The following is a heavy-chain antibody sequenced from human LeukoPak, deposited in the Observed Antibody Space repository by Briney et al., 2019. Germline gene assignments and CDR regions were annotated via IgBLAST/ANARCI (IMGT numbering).Heavy chain of an antibody. CDR2: ILYDGSNK. V-gene: IGHV3-30*18. J-gene: IGHJ6*01. CDR1: GFTFSNYW. CDR3: AKAYTYRRNYYHGMDV. Sequence: PGGTLRLSCATSGFTFSNYWMSWVRQAPGKGLEWVAVILYDGSNKDYADSVKGRFTISRDNSKSTLYLQMNSLRAEDTAVYYCAKAYTYRRNYYHGMDVWGQGTTITVSS. D-gene: IGHD2-2*01.